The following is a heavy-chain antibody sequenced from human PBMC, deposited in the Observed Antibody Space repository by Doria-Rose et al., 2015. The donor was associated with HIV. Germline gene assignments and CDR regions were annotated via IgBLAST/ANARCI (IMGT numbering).Heavy chain of an antibody. D-gene: IGHD6-13*01. CDR3: ARIKSSRWYHKYYFDF. J-gene: IGHJ4*02. V-gene: IGHV2-26*01. Sequence: QVTLKESGPVLVKPTETLTLTCTVSGVSLSSPGMGVSWIRQPPGKALEWLANILSDDVRSYKTSLKSRLIISSGTSKSQVVLTMTDMDHVDTATYYCARIKSSRWYHKYYFDFWGQGTRVIVST. CDR1: GVSLSSPGMG. CDR2: ILSDDVR.